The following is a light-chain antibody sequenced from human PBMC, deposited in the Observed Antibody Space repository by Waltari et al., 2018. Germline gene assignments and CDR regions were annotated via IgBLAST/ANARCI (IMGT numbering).Light chain of an antibody. CDR3: QQRSDVPLEVT. J-gene: IGKJ4*01. V-gene: IGKV3-11*01. CDR2: DAS. CDR1: QSVTTY. Sequence: IVLTQSPATLALSPGERATLSCSASQSVTTYLAWYQQKPGQSPGLVTHDASNNANGIPAKFSGSANETDFTLTISSIEPDDFAVYYCQQRSDVPLEVTLGGGTKVEIK.